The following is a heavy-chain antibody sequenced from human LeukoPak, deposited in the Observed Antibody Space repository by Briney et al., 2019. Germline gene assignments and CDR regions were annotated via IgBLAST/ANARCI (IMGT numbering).Heavy chain of an antibody. CDR1: GYTFTSYG. V-gene: IGHV1-18*01. CDR2: ISAYNGNT. Sequence: ASVKVSCKDSGYTFTSYGISWVRQAPGQGLEWMGWISAYNGNTNYAQKLQGRVTMTTDTSTSTAYMELRSLRSDDTAVYYCARVGPMLWEDYYYYYYMDVWGKGTTVTISS. J-gene: IGHJ6*03. CDR3: ARVGPMLWEDYYYYYYMDV. D-gene: IGHD1-26*01.